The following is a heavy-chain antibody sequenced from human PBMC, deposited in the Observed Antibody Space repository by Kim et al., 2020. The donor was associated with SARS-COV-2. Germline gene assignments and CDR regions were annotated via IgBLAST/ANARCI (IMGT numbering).Heavy chain of an antibody. V-gene: IGHV4-59*13. CDR3: ARAGSSGYYYHYYYYGMDV. CDR2: IYYSGST. CDR1: GGSISSYY. J-gene: IGHJ6*02. Sequence: SETLSLTCTVSGGSISSYYWSWIRQPPGKGLEWIGYIYYSGSTNYNPSLKSRVTISVDTSKNQFSLKLSSVTAADTAVYYCARAGSSGYYYHYYYYGMDVWGQGTTVTVSS. D-gene: IGHD3-22*01.